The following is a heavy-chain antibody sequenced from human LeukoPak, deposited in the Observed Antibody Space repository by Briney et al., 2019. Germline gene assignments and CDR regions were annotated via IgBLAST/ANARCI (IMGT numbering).Heavy chain of an antibody. V-gene: IGHV4-59*08. CDR1: GGSFSSYY. CDR3: ARQSSGQRLGMDV. Sequence: PSETLSLTCIVSGGSFSSYYWSWIRQPPGKGLERVGYIYSSGTTNYNPSLKGRGTISIDTSKNQFSLKLTSVTAADTAVYYCARQSSGQRLGMDVWGQGTTVTVPS. CDR2: IYSSGTT. D-gene: IGHD6-19*01. J-gene: IGHJ6*02.